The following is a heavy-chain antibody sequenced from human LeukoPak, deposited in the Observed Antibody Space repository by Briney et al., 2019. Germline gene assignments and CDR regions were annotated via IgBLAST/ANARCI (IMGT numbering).Heavy chain of an antibody. D-gene: IGHD3-16*02. CDR3: ARDQGYVWGSYRTPFDY. J-gene: IGHJ4*02. CDR2: IKQDGSET. V-gene: IGHV3-7*01. CDR1: GFTFSSYW. Sequence: GGSLRLSCAASGFTFSSYWMCWVRQAPGKGLEWVANIKQDGSETYYVDSVKGRFTISRDNAKNSLYLQMNSLRAEDTAVYYCARDQGYVWGSYRTPFDYWGQGTLVTVSS.